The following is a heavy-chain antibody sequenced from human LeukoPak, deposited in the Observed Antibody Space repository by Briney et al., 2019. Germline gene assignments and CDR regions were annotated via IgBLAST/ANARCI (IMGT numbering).Heavy chain of an antibody. CDR1: GGSISGYY. J-gene: IGHJ4*02. CDR3: ARGLANIVVVPAAMYHFDY. D-gene: IGHD2-2*01. Sequence: SETLSLTCSVSGGSISGYYWSWIRQPAGKGLEWIGRIYTSGSTNYNPSLKSRVTISVDRSKNQFSLKLSSVTAADTAVYYCARGLANIVVVPAAMYHFDYWGQGTLVTVSS. V-gene: IGHV4-4*07. CDR2: IYTSGST.